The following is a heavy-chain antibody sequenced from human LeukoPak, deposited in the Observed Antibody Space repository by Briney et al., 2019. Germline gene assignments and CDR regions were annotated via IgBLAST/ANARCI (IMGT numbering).Heavy chain of an antibody. J-gene: IGHJ3*01. CDR3: AKSNYYCSDSCQPDDAFDV. D-gene: IGHD2-15*01. V-gene: IGHV3-23*01. CDR1: GFTFSTYA. CDR2: ISNTAGFT. Sequence: PGGSLRLSCAASGFTFSTYAMSWVRQVPGKGLEWVSGISNTAGFTYYADSAKGRFTISRDNSKSTLYLQLNSLRAEDTAVYYCAKSNYYCSDSCQPDDAFDVWGQGTMVTVSS.